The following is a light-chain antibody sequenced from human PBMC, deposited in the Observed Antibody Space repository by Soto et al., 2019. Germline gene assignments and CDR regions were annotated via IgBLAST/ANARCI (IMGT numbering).Light chain of an antibody. CDR3: AVWDDSLNGVV. J-gene: IGLJ2*01. CDR2: SNN. Sequence: QLVLTQPPSASGTPGQRVTISCSGSSSNIGSNIVNWYQQVPGTAPKLLIYSNNQRPSGVPDRFSGPKSGTSASLAISGLQSEDEADYYCAVWDDSLNGVVFGGGTKLTVL. V-gene: IGLV1-44*01. CDR1: SSNIGSNI.